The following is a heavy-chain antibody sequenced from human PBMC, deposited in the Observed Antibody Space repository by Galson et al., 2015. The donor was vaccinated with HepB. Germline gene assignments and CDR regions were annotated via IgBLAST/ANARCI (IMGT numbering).Heavy chain of an antibody. CDR2: ISYDGSNK. J-gene: IGHJ4*02. V-gene: IGHV3-30-3*01. D-gene: IGHD2-2*03. Sequence: MHWVRQAPGKGLEWVAVISYDGSNKYYADSVKGRFTISRDNSKNTLYQQMNSLRAEDTAVYYCARSLFRVDIVVVPAAIVDYWGQGTLVTVSS. CDR3: ARSLFRVDIVVVPAAIVDY.